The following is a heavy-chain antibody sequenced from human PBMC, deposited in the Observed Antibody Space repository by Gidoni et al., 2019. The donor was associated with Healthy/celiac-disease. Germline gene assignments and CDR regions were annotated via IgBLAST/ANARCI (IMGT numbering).Heavy chain of an antibody. CDR2: ISSSSSYI. D-gene: IGHD3-10*01. CDR1: GFTFSSYS. Sequence: EVQLVESGGGLVKPGGSLRLSCAASGFTFSSYSMNWVRQAPGKGLECVSSISSSSSYIYYADSVKGRFTISRDNAKNSLYLQMNSLRAEDTAVYYCARGVSMVQGVIGYWGQGTLVTVSS. V-gene: IGHV3-21*01. CDR3: ARGVSMVQGVIGY. J-gene: IGHJ4*02.